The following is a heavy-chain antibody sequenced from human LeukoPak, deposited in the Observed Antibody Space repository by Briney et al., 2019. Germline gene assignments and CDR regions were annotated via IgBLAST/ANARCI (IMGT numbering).Heavy chain of an antibody. CDR3: ARGPQWRGDYYYMDV. Sequence: GASVTVSFKSSVYSFTNFDINWVRQAAGQGREGMGWMNPNSGNKGYAQQFQGRVSMTMNTSITTAYMELSSLRSEDTAVYYCARGPQWRGDYYYMDVWGRGTTVTVSS. D-gene: IGHD6-19*01. CDR2: MNPNSGNK. J-gene: IGHJ6*03. CDR1: VYSFTNFD. V-gene: IGHV1-8*01.